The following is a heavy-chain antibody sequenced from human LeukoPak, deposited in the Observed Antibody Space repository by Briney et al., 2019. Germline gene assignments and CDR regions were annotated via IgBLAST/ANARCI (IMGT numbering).Heavy chain of an antibody. V-gene: IGHV1-2*02. CDR2: INPNSGGT. Sequence: SVKVSCKASGYTFTGYYMHWVRQAPGQGLEWMGWINPNSGGTNYAQKFQGRATMTSDTSISTAYMELSGLRSDDTALYYCARGGGYSSSWYEAYWGQGTLVTVSS. CDR1: GYTFTGYY. J-gene: IGHJ4*02. CDR3: ARGGGYSSSWYEAY. D-gene: IGHD6-13*01.